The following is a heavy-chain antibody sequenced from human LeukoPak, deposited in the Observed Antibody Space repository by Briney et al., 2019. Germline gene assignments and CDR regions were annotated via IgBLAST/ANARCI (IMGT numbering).Heavy chain of an antibody. Sequence: SETLSLTCAVYGGSFSGYYWSWIRQPPGKGLEWIGEINHSGSTNYNPSLKSRVTISVDTSKNQFSLKLSSVTAADTAVYYCARLAPVGYFDYWGQGTLVTVSS. CDR3: ARLAPVGYFDY. CDR2: INHSGST. D-gene: IGHD4-23*01. CDR1: GGSFSGYY. V-gene: IGHV4-34*01. J-gene: IGHJ4*02.